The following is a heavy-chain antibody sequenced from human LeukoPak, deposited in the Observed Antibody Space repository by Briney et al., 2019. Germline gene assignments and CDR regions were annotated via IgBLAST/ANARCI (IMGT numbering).Heavy chain of an antibody. CDR3: ARDFGRLGQFYFDY. V-gene: IGHV1-3*04. Sequence: ASVKVSCKASGYSLTDCAIHWVRQAPGQRLEWMGWVSTANGDTRYSQNFQDRVTITRDTSANTAYMELSSLRSEDTAIYYCARDFGRLGQFYFDYWGQGTLVTVSS. J-gene: IGHJ4*02. CDR2: VSTANGDT. CDR1: GYSLTDCA. D-gene: IGHD3-16*01.